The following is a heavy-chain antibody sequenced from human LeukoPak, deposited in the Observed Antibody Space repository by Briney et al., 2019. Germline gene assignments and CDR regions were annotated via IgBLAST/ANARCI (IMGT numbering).Heavy chain of an antibody. J-gene: IGHJ4*02. CDR1: GFTFSSYG. CDR2: IWYDGSNK. V-gene: IGHV3-33*01. Sequence: GRSLRLSCAASGFTFSSYGMHWVRQAPGKGLEWLAVIWYDGSNKYYADSVKGRFTISRDNSKNTLYLQMNSLRAEDTAVYYCARTPLLGELSTEFDYWGQGTLVTVSS. CDR3: ARTPLLGELSTEFDY. D-gene: IGHD3-16*02.